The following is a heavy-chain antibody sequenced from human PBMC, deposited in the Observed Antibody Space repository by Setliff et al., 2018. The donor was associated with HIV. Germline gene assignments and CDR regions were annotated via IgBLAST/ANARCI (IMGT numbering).Heavy chain of an antibody. CDR3: ARKNRGAPAPFDY. CDR1: GFTFSSYA. CDR2: ISSNGGST. Sequence: GESLKISCAASGFTFSSYAMHWVRQAPGKGLEYVSAISSNGGSTYYADSVKGRFTISRDNSKNTLYLQMGSLRAEDMAVYYCARKNRGAPAPFDYWGQGTLVTVSS. J-gene: IGHJ4*02. D-gene: IGHD6-25*01. V-gene: IGHV3-64*02.